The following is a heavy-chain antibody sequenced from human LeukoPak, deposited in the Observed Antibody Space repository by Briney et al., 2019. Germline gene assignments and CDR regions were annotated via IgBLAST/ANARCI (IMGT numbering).Heavy chain of an antibody. J-gene: IGHJ4*02. Sequence: GASVKVSCKAPGYTFTGYFVHWVRQAPGQGLQWMGWINPNTGGTNYAQKFQGRVTMTRDTSISTAYMELSRLRSDDTAVYYCASHGGHDYWGQGTLVTVSS. V-gene: IGHV1-2*02. CDR3: ASHGGHDY. D-gene: IGHD4-23*01. CDR1: GYTFTGYF. CDR2: INPNTGGT.